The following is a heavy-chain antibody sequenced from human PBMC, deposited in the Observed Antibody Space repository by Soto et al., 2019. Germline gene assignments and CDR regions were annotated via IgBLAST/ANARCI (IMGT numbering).Heavy chain of an antibody. V-gene: IGHV1-46*01. J-gene: IGHJ6*02. CDR3: AMEQLAIFFYSYGMDV. CDR2: INPSGGST. D-gene: IGHD6-6*01. Sequence: QVQLVQSGAEVKKPGASVKVSCKASGYTFTSYYMHWVRQAPGQGLEWMGIINPSGGSTSYAQKFQGRVTMTRDTSTSTVSMELGSLRSEDPAVYYCAMEQLAIFFYSYGMDVWGQGPTVTVSS. CDR1: GYTFTSYY.